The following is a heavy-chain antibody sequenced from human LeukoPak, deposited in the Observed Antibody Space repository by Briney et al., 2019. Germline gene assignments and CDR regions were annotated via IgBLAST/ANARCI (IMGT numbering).Heavy chain of an antibody. J-gene: IGHJ4*02. D-gene: IGHD6-19*01. CDR2: IKPDSGSS. CDR1: GYTFTAYY. CDR3: ARARVPIAVAGLYYFDY. V-gene: IGHV1-2*02. Sequence: ASVKVSCKASGYTFTAYYIHWLRQAPGQGPEWMGWIKPDSGSSHYAQKFQGRVTMTRDTSSNSAYMDLTRLKSDDTTVYYCARARVPIAVAGLYYFDYWGQGALVTVSS.